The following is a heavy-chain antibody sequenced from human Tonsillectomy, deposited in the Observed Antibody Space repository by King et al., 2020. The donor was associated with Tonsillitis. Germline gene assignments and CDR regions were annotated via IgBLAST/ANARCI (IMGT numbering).Heavy chain of an antibody. J-gene: IGHJ3*01. V-gene: IGHV4-59*01. CDR3: ARGPNGGNLLFHV. D-gene: IGHD4-23*01. CDR1: GGSISSYH. Sequence: VQLQESGPGLVKPSETLSLTCTVSGGSISSYHWSWIRQPPGKGLEWIGFIFDNWNTNYNPSLKRRVTISVDTSKNPFSLRLRSVTAADTAVYYCARGPNGGNLLFHVWGQGTMVTVSS. CDR2: IFDNWNT.